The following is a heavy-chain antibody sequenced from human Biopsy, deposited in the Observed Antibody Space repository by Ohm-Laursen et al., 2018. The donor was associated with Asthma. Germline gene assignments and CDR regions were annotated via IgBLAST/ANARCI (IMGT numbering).Heavy chain of an antibody. J-gene: IGHJ6*02. CDR2: IYYSGTT. D-gene: IGHD6-13*01. Sequence: SDTLSLTCSLSSGSGGYMRSGNYYWGWIRQPPGKGLEWIGSIYYSGTTYYNPSLEIRVTVSADTSKNQFSLKPTSVTAADTAVYYCVRGSSSWHHGPFHYYYGLDVWGQGTTATFSS. CDR3: VRGSSSWHHGPFHYYYGLDV. V-gene: IGHV4-39*01. CDR1: SGSGGYMRSGNYY.